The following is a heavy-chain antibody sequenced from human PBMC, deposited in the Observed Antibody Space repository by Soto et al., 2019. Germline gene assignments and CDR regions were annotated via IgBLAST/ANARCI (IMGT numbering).Heavy chain of an antibody. D-gene: IGHD3-16*02. Sequence: GGSLRLSCAASGFTLSSYSMNWVRRAPGKGLEWVSSISSSSSSIYYADSVKGRFTISRDNAKNSLYLQMNSLRAEDTAVYYCARLGYDYIWGSYRYIGPRDYWGQATLVTVSS. CDR2: ISSSSSSI. V-gene: IGHV3-21*01. CDR3: ARLGYDYIWGSYRYIGPRDY. CDR1: GFTLSSYS. J-gene: IGHJ4*02.